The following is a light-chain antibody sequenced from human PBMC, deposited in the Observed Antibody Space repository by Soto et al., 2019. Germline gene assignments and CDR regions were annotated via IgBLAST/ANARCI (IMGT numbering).Light chain of an antibody. CDR1: SSDVGSYNS. V-gene: IGLV2-14*03. CDR3: SSFTSSSSYV. Sequence: QYALAQPASVSGSPGQSITISCTGTSSDVGSYNSVSWYQQYPGKAPTLMIHDVSNRPSGVSNRFSGSKSGNTASLTISGLQAEDEADYYCSSFTSSSSYVIGSGTKLTVL. J-gene: IGLJ1*01. CDR2: DVS.